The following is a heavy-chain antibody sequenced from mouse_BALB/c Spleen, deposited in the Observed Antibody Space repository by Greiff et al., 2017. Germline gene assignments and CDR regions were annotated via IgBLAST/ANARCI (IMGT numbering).Heavy chain of an antibody. CDR3: APRGEYYYAMDY. J-gene: IGHJ4*01. V-gene: IGHV1-82*01. CDR2: IYPGDGDT. Sequence: VQLQQSGPELVKPGASVKISCKASGYAFSSSWMNWVKQRPGQGLEWIGRIYPGDGDTNYNGKFKGKATLTADKSSSTAYMQLSSLTSVDSAVYFCAPRGEYYYAMDYWGQGTSVTVSS. CDR1: GYAFSSSW.